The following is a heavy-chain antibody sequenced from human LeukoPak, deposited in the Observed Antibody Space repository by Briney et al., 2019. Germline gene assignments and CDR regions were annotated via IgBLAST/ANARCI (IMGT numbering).Heavy chain of an antibody. V-gene: IGHV3-30*18. CDR3: AKDENSRGYDY. CDR1: GFTFSGYG. D-gene: IGHD3-22*01. Sequence: TGGSLRLSCAGSGFTFSGYGMHWVRQAPGKGLEWVTLISYDGSNKYYTDSVEGRFTISRDNSKNTLYLQMNNLRAEDTAIYYCAKDENSRGYDYWGQGTLVTVAS. J-gene: IGHJ4*02. CDR2: ISYDGSNK.